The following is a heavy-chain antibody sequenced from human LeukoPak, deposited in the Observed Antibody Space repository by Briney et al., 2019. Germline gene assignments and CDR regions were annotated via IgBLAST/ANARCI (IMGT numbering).Heavy chain of an antibody. Sequence: GGSLRLSCAPSGYTFSNYAMSWGRQATGEGLEWVSGISGGVGTTYYVDSVKGRFTLSRDNSKNTLYLQMNSLRAKATAVYYCATKVVTDAFDIWGQGTMVTVSS. CDR3: ATKVVTDAFDI. CDR2: ISGGVGTT. V-gene: IGHV3-23*01. D-gene: IGHD3-22*01. CDR1: GYTFSNYA. J-gene: IGHJ3*02.